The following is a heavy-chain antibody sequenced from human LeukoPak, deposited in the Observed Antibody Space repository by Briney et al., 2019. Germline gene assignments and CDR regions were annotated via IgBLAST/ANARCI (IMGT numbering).Heavy chain of an antibody. D-gene: IGHD3-22*01. CDR3: AKDYYDSSGYYDFDY. V-gene: IGHV3-23*01. J-gene: IGHJ4*02. CDR2: ISGSGGSK. CDR1: GFTFSSYG. Sequence: GGTLRLSCAASGFTFSSYGMSWVRQAPGKGLEGVSAISGSGGSKYYADSVKGRFTISRDNSKNTLYLQMNSLRAEDTAVYYCAKDYYDSSGYYDFDYWGQGTLVTVSS.